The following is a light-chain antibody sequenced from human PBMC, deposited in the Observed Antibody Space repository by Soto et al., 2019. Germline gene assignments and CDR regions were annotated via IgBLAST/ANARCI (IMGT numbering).Light chain of an antibody. Sequence: AIQLTQSPSSLSASVGDRVTITCRTSQAISSALVWYQQGPGKAPKLLIYDASTLESGVPSRFSASGYGTDFTLTITSLQPEDFATYYCQQFDSYPLTFGGGTKVEIK. CDR2: DAS. CDR1: QAISSA. J-gene: IGKJ4*01. V-gene: IGKV1-13*02. CDR3: QQFDSYPLT.